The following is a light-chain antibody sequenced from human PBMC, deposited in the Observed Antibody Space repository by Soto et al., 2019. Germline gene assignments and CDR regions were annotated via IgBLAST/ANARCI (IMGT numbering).Light chain of an antibody. CDR3: SSYTSSSTLLYV. Sequence: QSVLTQPASVSGSPGQSITISCTGTSSEVGGYNYVSWYQQHPGKAPKLMIYDVSNRPSGVSNRFSGSKSGNTASLTISGLQAEAEADYYCSSYTSSSTLLYVFGTGTKLTVL. J-gene: IGLJ1*01. V-gene: IGLV2-14*01. CDR2: DVS. CDR1: SSEVGGYNY.